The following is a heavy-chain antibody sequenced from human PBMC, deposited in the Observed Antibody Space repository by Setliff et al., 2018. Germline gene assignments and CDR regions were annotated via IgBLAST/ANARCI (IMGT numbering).Heavy chain of an antibody. D-gene: IGHD3-3*01. V-gene: IGHV3-20*04. CDR3: ARGYYDFWSGIIPPFAN. CDR2: INWDGRTT. CDR1: GFAFNRHG. J-gene: IGHJ4*02. Sequence: GESLKISCAAPGFAFNRHGMNWVRQVPGKGLEWVSTINWDGRTTGYTDSVKGRFTISRDNAKNSLYLQMNSLRAEDTAVYYCARGYYDFWSGIIPPFANWGQGTLVTVSS.